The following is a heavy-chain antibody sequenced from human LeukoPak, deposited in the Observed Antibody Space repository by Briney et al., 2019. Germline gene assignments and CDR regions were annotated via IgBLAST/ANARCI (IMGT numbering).Heavy chain of an antibody. J-gene: IGHJ4*02. CDR2: ISGSGVMT. Sequence: GGSLRLSCAASGFTFSDYVMTWVRQAPGKGLEGVATISGSGVMTYYADSVKGRFTVSGDNSKNTLYLQMSSLTAADTAVYYCAKDRSIGTYYTFDYWGQGTLVTVSS. CDR1: GFTFSDYV. V-gene: IGHV3-23*01. CDR3: AKDRSIGTYYTFDY. D-gene: IGHD1-26*01.